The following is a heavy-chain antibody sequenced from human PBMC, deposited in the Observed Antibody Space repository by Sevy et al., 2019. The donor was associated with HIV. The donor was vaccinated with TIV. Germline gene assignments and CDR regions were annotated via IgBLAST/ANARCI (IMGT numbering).Heavy chain of an antibody. CDR2: MSSSGYTI. Sequence: GGSLRLSCAASGFTFSDYFMSWIRQAPGKGLEWVSYMSSSGYTIYYADSVKGRFTISRDNAKNSLYLQMNSLRAEDTAVYYCAKLYDILTGHDFVFDYWGQGALVTVSS. CDR1: GFTFSDYF. V-gene: IGHV3-11*01. CDR3: AKLYDILTGHDFVFDY. D-gene: IGHD3-9*01. J-gene: IGHJ4*02.